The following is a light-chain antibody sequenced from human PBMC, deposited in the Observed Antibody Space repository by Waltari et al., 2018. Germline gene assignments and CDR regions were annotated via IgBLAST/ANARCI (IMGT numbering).Light chain of an antibody. CDR1: SSNIGAGYP. CDR2: GNR. J-gene: IGLJ2*01. V-gene: IGLV1-40*01. Sequence: QSVLTQPPSVSGAPGQRVTISCTGSSSNIGAGYPVHWYQHLPGTAPKLLIYGNRNRPSGVPGRFAGSKSGTSASLAITGLQAEDEADYYCQSYDSSLSAHVIFGGGTKLTVL. CDR3: QSYDSSLSAHVI.